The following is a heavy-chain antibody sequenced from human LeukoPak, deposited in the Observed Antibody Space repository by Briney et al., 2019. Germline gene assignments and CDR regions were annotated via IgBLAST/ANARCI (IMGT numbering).Heavy chain of an antibody. J-gene: IGHJ4*02. Sequence: PSETLSLTCSVSGGSISLSYYYWGWIRQPPGKALEWIGSIYYSGSTNYDPSLKSRVTISVDTSKNQFSLKLSSVTAADTAVYYCARGGSSWYDYWGQGTLVTVSS. CDR1: GGSISLSYYY. V-gene: IGHV4-39*07. CDR2: IYYSGST. D-gene: IGHD6-13*01. CDR3: ARGGSSWYDY.